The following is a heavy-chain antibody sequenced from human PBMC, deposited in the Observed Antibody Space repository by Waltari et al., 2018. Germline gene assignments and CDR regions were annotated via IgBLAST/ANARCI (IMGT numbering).Heavy chain of an antibody. Sequence: QVQLQESGPGLVKPSETLSLTCAVSGYSISSGYYWGWIRQPPGKGLEWIGSIYHSGSTYSNPSLKSRVTISVDTSKNQFSLKLSSVTAADTAVYYCARRAYCGGDCFDAFDIWGQGTMVTVSS. V-gene: IGHV4-38-2*01. CDR3: ARRAYCGGDCFDAFDI. CDR2: IYHSGST. CDR1: GYSISSGYY. J-gene: IGHJ3*02. D-gene: IGHD2-21*01.